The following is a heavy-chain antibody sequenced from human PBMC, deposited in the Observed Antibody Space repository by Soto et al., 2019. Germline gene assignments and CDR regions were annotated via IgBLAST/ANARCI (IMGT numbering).Heavy chain of an antibody. CDR3: ARDYDDLSSSNWFDP. CDR2: INSDGSST. V-gene: IGHV3-74*01. J-gene: IGHJ5*02. CDR1: GFTFSSYW. Sequence: GGSLRLSCAASGFTFSSYWMHWVRQAPGKGLVWVSRINSDGSSTSYADSVKGRFTISRDNAKNTLYLQMNSLRAEDTAVYYCARDYDDLSSSNWFDPWGQGTLVTVSS. D-gene: IGHD6-13*01.